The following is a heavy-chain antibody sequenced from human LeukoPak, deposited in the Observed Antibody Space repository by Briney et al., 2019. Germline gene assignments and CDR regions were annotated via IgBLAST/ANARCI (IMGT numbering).Heavy chain of an antibody. Sequence: GGSLRLSCAASGFTLSSYWMSWVRQDPGKGLEWVAKIKQDGSEKQYVDSVKGRFTISRDNAKNSLYLEMNSLRAEDTAVYYCARDRDGSTLGLFDFWGQGTLVTVSS. V-gene: IGHV3-7*01. CDR1: GFTLSSYW. CDR3: ARDRDGSTLGLFDF. D-gene: IGHD2-2*03. J-gene: IGHJ4*02. CDR2: IKQDGSEK.